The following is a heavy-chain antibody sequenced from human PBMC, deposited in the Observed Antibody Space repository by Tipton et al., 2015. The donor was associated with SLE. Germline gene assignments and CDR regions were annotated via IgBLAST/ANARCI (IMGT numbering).Heavy chain of an antibody. CDR1: GGSFGGYY. V-gene: IGHV4-34*01. CDR2: IYYSGST. Sequence: TLSLTCSIYGGSFGGYYWSWIRQPPGKGLEWIGSIYYSGSTYYNPSLKSRVTISVDTSKNQFSLKLSSVTAADTAVYYCARGAARRRYFDYWGQGTLVTVSS. J-gene: IGHJ4*02. CDR3: ARGAARRRYFDY. D-gene: IGHD6-6*01.